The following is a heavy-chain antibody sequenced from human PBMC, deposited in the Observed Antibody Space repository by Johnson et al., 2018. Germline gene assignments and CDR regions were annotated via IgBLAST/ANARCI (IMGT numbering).Heavy chain of an antibody. CDR3: GKDGCSSGWYCYMDV. D-gene: IGHD6-19*01. Sequence: VQLVESGGGLVQPGGSLRLSCAASGFTFSSYAMSWVRQAPGKGLEWVSAISGSGGSTYYADSVKGRFTISRDNSKNTLYLQMNSLRAEDPTVYYCGKDGCSSGWYCYMDVWGKGTTVTGSS. J-gene: IGHJ6*03. CDR2: ISGSGGST. V-gene: IGHV3-23*04. CDR1: GFTFSSYA.